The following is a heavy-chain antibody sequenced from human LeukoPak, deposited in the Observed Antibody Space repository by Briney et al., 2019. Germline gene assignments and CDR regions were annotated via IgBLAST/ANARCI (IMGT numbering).Heavy chain of an antibody. J-gene: IGHJ5*02. CDR1: GYTFTEMS. Sequence: ASVTVSCKVSGYTFTEMSIHWVRQTPGKGLEWLGGIDPESGERVYAQKFRGRVTMSEDTSTDTAYMEVSSLRSEDTAVYYCADFGVVTNWFDPWGQGTLVTVSS. CDR3: ADFGVVTNWFDP. CDR2: IDPESGER. D-gene: IGHD3-3*01. V-gene: IGHV1-24*01.